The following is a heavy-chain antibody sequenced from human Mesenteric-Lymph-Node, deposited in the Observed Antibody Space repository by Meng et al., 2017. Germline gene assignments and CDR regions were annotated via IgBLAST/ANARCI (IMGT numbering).Heavy chain of an antibody. J-gene: IGHJ5*02. CDR1: GYTFTSYY. CDR2: INPNSGGT. D-gene: IGHD2-2*01. CDR3: ARIPIVVVPAASPENWFDP. V-gene: IGHV1-2*02. Sequence: ASVKVSCKASGYTFTSYYIQWVRQAPGQGLEWMGWINPNSGGTNFAQKFQGRVTMTRDTSISTAYMELSRLRSDDTAMYYCARIPIVVVPAASPENWFDPWGQGNLV.